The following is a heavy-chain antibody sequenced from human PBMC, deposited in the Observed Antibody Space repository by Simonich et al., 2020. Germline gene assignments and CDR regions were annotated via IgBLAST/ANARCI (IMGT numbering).Heavy chain of an antibody. J-gene: IGHJ6*02. CDR1: GYSISSGYS. D-gene: IGHD6-13*01. CDR3: ARVGYSNYYYYGMDV. V-gene: IGHV4-38-2*01. Sequence: QVQLQESGPGLVKPSETLSLTCAVSGYSISSGYSGWIRQPPGKGLEWIGSIYHSGITYYNPSLKSRVTISVDTSKNQFSLKLSSVTAADTAVYYCARVGYSNYYYYGMDVWGQGTTVTVSS. CDR2: IYHSGIT.